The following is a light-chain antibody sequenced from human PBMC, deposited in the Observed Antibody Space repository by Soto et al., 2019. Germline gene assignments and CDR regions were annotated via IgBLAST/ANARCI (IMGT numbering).Light chain of an antibody. CDR1: SSDVGGYNY. V-gene: IGLV2-14*01. Sequence: QSVLTQPASVSGSPGQSITISCTGTSSDVGGYNYVSWYQQHPGKAPKLMIYDVSNRPSGVSNRFSGSKSGNTASLTISGLQAEDEADYYCSSYTSSSTHLFGGGTKLTVL. CDR2: DVS. J-gene: IGLJ2*01. CDR3: SSYTSSSTHL.